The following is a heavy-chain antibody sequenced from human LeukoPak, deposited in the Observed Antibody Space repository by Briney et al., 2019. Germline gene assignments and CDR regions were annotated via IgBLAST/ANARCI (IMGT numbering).Heavy chain of an antibody. V-gene: IGHV3-7*04. D-gene: IGHD3-9*01. CDR2: IKQDGSEK. J-gene: IGHJ6*02. CDR3: ARAPQYYDILTGYSEAFMDV. CDR1: GFTFSSYW. Sequence: GGSLRLSYAASGFTFSSYWMSWVRQAPGKGLEGVANIKQDGSEKYYVDSVKGRFTISRDNAKNSLYLQMNSLRAEDTAVYYCARAPQYYDILTGYSEAFMDVWGQGTTVTVSS.